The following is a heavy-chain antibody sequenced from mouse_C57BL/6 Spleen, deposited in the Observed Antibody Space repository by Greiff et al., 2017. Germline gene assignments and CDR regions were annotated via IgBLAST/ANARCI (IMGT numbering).Heavy chain of an antibody. D-gene: IGHD1-1*01. CDR1: GFNIKDDY. J-gene: IGHJ4*01. CDR2: IDPENGDT. Sequence: VQLQQSGAELVRPGASVKLSCTASGFNIKDDYMHWVKQRPEQGLEWIGWIDPENGDTEYASKFQGKATITADTSSNTAYLQLSSLTSEDTAVYYCTTHYYGSRRDAMDYWGQGTSVTVSS. V-gene: IGHV14-4*01. CDR3: TTHYYGSRRDAMDY.